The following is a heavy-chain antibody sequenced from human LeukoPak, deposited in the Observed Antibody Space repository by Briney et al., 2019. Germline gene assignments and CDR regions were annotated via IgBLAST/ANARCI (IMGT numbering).Heavy chain of an antibody. CDR1: GFTFSSYG. J-gene: IGHJ4*02. CDR3: ANAINSYLDY. D-gene: IGHD5-18*01. Sequence: GGSLRLSCAASGFTFSSYGMHWVRQAPGKGLEWVAVISYDGSNKYYADSVKGRFTISRDNSKNTLYLQMNSLRAEDTAVYYCANAINSYLDYWGQGTLVTVSS. CDR2: ISYDGSNK. V-gene: IGHV3-30*18.